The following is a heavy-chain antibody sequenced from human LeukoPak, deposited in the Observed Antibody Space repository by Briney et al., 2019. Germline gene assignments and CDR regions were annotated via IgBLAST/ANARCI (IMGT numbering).Heavy chain of an antibody. CDR3: ATSHDILTGYYGEIDY. Sequence: SQTLSLTCTVSGGSISSGGYYWSWIRQHPGKGLEWIGYIYYSGSTYYNPSLKSRVTISVDTSKNQFSLKLSSVTAADTAVYYCATSHDILTGYYGEIDYRGQGTLVTVSS. CDR1: GGSISSGGYY. D-gene: IGHD3-9*01. J-gene: IGHJ4*02. CDR2: IYYSGST. V-gene: IGHV4-31*03.